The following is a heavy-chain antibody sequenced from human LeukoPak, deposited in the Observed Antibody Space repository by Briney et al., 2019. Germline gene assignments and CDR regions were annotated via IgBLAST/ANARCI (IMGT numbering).Heavy chain of an antibody. CDR1: GGSFSGYY. CDR2: INHSGNT. CDR3: ARESEETDFDY. V-gene: IGHV4-34*01. D-gene: IGHD2-21*02. Sequence: SETLSLTCAVYGGSFSGYYWSWIRQPPRKGLEWIGEINHSGNTRYNPSLKSRVSMSADTSKNQFSLKVRSVTAADTAVYYCARESEETDFDYWGQGTLVTVSS. J-gene: IGHJ4*02.